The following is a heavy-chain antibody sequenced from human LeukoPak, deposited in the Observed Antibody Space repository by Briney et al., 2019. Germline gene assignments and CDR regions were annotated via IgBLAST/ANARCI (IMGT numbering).Heavy chain of an antibody. V-gene: IGHV3-66*01. CDR2: IYSGGST. Sequence: GGPLRLSCAASGFTVSSNYMSWVRQAPGKGLEWVSVIYSGGSTYYADSVKGRFTISRDNSKNTLYLQMNSLRAEDTAVYYCARVSGYSSGWYLNYWGQGTLVTVSS. D-gene: IGHD6-19*01. CDR1: GFTVSSNY. CDR3: ARVSGYSSGWYLNY. J-gene: IGHJ4*02.